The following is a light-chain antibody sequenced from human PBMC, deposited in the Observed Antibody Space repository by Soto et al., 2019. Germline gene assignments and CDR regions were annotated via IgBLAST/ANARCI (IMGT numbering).Light chain of an antibody. CDR3: SSSTTSNTRQIV. CDR1: SSDVGGYNY. J-gene: IGLJ1*01. CDR2: DVS. V-gene: IGLV2-14*03. Sequence: QSVLTQPASVSGSPGQSITISCTGTSSDVGGYNYVSWYQHHPGKAPKLIIYDVSNRPSGVSNRFSGSKSGNTASLTISGLQPDDEADYYCSSSTTSNTRQIVFVTGPKVTV.